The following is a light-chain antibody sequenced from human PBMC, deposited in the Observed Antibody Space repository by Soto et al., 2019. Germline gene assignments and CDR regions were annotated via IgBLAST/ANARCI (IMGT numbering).Light chain of an antibody. CDR2: DVS. Sequence: QSALTQPASVSGSPGQSITIYCTGTSSDVGGYNYVSWYQQHPGKAPKFMIYDVSNRPSGVSNRFSGSKSGSTASLTISGLQAEDEADYYCSSYRSSNTFVFGTGTKVTVL. CDR3: SSYRSSNTFV. J-gene: IGLJ1*01. V-gene: IGLV2-14*01. CDR1: SSDVGGYNY.